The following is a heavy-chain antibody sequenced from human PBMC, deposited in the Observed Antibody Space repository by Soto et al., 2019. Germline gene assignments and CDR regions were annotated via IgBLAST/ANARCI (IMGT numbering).Heavy chain of an antibody. J-gene: IGHJ4*02. Sequence: EVQLVESGGGLVQPGGSPRLSCAASGFTFSSYWMSWVRQAPGKGLEWVANIKQDGSEKYYVDSVKGRFTISRDNAKNSLYLQMNSLRAEDTAVYYCARDPLGVAIPYFDYWGQGTLVTVSS. CDR1: GFTFSSYW. D-gene: IGHD3-3*01. V-gene: IGHV3-7*05. CDR3: ARDPLGVAIPYFDY. CDR2: IKQDGSEK.